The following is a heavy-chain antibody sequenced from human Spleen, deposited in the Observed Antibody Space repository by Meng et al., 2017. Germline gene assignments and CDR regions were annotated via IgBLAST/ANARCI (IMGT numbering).Heavy chain of an antibody. D-gene: IGHD6-19*01. CDR3: ARGYSSGWYDS. CDR1: GTTFTSYS. V-gene: IGHV1-3*01. CDR2: IQAATGNT. Sequence: QGQLVQSGAEGKKPGASGQVSCKVSGTTFTSYSFHWVRQAPGQGLEWLGWIQAATGNTQYSQKFQNRVTFSRDTSARTVYMELSSLRSEDSAVYYCARGYSSGWYDSWGQGTLVTVSS. J-gene: IGHJ5*01.